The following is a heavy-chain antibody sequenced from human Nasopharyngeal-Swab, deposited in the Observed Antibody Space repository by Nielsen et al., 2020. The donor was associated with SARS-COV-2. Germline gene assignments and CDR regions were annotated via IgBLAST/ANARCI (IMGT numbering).Heavy chain of an antibody. CDR1: GYTFTSYD. J-gene: IGHJ4*02. V-gene: IGHV1-8*01. D-gene: IGHD6-19*01. Sequence: ASVKVSCKASGYTFTSYDINWVRQATGQGLEWMGWMNPNSGNTGYAQKFQGRVTMTRNTSISTAYMELSSLRSEDTAVYYCARGRRAPGAVAGTREYYFDYWGQGTLVTVSS. CDR2: MNPNSGNT. CDR3: ARGRRAPGAVAGTREYYFDY.